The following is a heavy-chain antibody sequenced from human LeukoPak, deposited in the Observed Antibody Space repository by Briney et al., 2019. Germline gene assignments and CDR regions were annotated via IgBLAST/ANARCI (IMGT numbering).Heavy chain of an antibody. CDR2: IIPIFGTA. CDR3: ARGPGYCSSTSCLPGYYMDV. CDR1: GGTFISYA. V-gene: IGHV1-69*05. Sequence: GASVKVSCKASGGTFISYAISWVRQAPGQGLEWMGGIIPIFGTANYAQKFQGRVTITTDESTSTAYMELSSLRSEDTAVYYCARGPGYCSSTSCLPGYYMDVWGKGTTVTVSS. J-gene: IGHJ6*03. D-gene: IGHD2-2*01.